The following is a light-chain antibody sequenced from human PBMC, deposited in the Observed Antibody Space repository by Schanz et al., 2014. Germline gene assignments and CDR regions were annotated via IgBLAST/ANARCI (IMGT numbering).Light chain of an antibody. CDR2: AAS. Sequence: DIQMTQSPSSLSASVGDRVTMTCRASQTISNYVTWYQHKPGKAPKFLIYAASTLQSGVPSRFSGSGSGTDFTLTISGLQPDDLGTYYCQQYDSHLTFGGGTKVEIK. J-gene: IGKJ4*01. CDR3: QQYDSHLT. CDR1: QTISNY. V-gene: IGKV1-16*01.